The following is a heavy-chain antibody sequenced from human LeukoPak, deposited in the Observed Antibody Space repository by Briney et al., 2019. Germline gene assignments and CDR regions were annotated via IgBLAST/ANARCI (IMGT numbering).Heavy chain of an antibody. Sequence: SETLSLTCAVYGGSFSGYYWSWIRQPPGKGLEWIGEINHSGSTNYNPSLKSRVTISVDTSKNQFSLKLSSVTAADTAVYHCARGPGAAARSIGYWGQGTLVTVSS. V-gene: IGHV4-34*01. D-gene: IGHD1-26*01. J-gene: IGHJ4*02. CDR3: ARGPGAAARSIGY. CDR1: GGSFSGYY. CDR2: INHSGST.